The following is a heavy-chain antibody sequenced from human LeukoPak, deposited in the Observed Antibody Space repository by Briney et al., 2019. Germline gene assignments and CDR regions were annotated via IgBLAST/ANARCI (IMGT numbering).Heavy chain of an antibody. Sequence: PGGSLRLSCAASGFTFSSYSMNWVRQAPGKGLEWVSYISSSSSTIYYADSVKGRFTISRDNAKNSLYLQMNSLRDEDTAVYYCARDPWPSGSSGYYYGVTDAFDIWGQGTMVTVSS. CDR1: GFTFSSYS. D-gene: IGHD3-22*01. CDR2: ISSSSSTI. V-gene: IGHV3-48*02. CDR3: ARDPWPSGSSGYYYGVTDAFDI. J-gene: IGHJ3*02.